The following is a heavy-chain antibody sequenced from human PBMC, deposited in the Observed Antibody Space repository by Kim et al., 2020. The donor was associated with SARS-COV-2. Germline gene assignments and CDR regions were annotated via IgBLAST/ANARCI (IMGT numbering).Heavy chain of an antibody. J-gene: IGHJ3*01. CDR2: IREDGGEK. Sequence: GGSLRLSCAASGFTFSTYWMSWVRQAPGKGLEWVANIREDGGEKYYVDSVKGRFTISRDNAENSLYLQMDSLRAEDTALYYCARDLRWDAFDFWGPGTMNTVS. CDR1: GFTFSTYW. V-gene: IGHV3-7*01. CDR3: ARDLRWDAFDF.